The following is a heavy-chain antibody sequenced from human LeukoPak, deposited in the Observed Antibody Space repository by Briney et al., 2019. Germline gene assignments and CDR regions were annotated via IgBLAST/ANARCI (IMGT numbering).Heavy chain of an antibody. J-gene: IGHJ4*02. Sequence: GGSLRLSCTASGLTFGDYAMSWVRQAPGKGLEWVGFIRSKAYGGTTEYAASVKGRFTISRDDSKSIAYLQMNSLKTEDTAVYYCTREENYYDSSGYYYVWDYWGQGTLVTVSS. CDR2: IRSKAYGGTT. CDR1: GLTFGDYA. V-gene: IGHV3-49*04. D-gene: IGHD3-22*01. CDR3: TREENYYDSSGYYYVWDY.